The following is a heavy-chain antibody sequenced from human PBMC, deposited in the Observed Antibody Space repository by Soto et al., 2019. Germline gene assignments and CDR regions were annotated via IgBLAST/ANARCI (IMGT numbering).Heavy chain of an antibody. CDR1: GGTFSSYA. CDR2: IIPIFGTA. V-gene: IGHV1-69*01. CDR3: ARGSTSTPTSWFDP. Sequence: QVQLVQSGAEVKKPGSSVKVSCKASGGTFSSYAISWVRQAPGQGLEWMGGIIPIFGTANYAQKFQGRVTITADESTRTAYMELSRLRSEDTAVYYCARGSTSTPTSWFDPWGQGTLVTVSS. D-gene: IGHD2-2*01. J-gene: IGHJ5*02.